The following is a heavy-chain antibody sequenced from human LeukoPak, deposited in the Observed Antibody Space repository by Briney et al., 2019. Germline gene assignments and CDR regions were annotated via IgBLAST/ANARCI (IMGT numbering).Heavy chain of an antibody. CDR1: GGSISRYY. J-gene: IGHJ4*02. CDR2: IYYSGST. D-gene: IGHD3-16*01. V-gene: IGHV4-59*08. Sequence: SETLSLSCTVSGGSISRYYWSWIRQPPGKGLEWIGYIYYSGSTNYNPSLQSRVTISGDTSKNQFSLKLSSVTAADPAVYYCARIPTPFMTKALHDYYFDYWGQGTLVTVSS. CDR3: ARIPTPFMTKALHDYYFDY.